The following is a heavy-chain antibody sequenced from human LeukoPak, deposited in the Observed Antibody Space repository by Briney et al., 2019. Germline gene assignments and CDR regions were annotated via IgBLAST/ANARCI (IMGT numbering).Heavy chain of an antibody. V-gene: IGHV3-11*04. CDR3: AKDRAGDSGSRGFYFDY. J-gene: IGHJ4*02. CDR1: GFTFSDYY. CDR2: ISSSGSTI. Sequence: GGSLRLSCAASGFTFSDYYMSWIRQAPGKGLEWVSYISSSGSTIYYADSVKGRFTISRDNSKNTLYLQMNSLRAEDTAVYYCAKDRAGDSGSRGFYFDYWGQGTLVTVSS. D-gene: IGHD1-26*01.